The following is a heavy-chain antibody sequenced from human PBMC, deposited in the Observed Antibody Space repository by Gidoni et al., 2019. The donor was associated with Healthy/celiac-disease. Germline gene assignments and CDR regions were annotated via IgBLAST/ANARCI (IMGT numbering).Heavy chain of an antibody. CDR2: IWYDGSNK. D-gene: IGHD2-15*01. CDR1: GFTFSSYG. CDR3: ARDDRGYCSGGSCYHANYYYGMDV. Sequence: QVQLVESGGGVVQPGRSLRLSCAASGFTFSSYGLHWVRQAPGKGLEWVAVIWYDGSNKYYADSVKGRFTISRDNSKNTLYLQMNSLRAEDTAVYYCARDDRGYCSGGSCYHANYYYGMDVWGQGTTVTVSS. J-gene: IGHJ6*02. V-gene: IGHV3-33*01.